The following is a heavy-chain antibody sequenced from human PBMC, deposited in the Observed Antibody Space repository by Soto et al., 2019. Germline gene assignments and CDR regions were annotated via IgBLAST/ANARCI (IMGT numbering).Heavy chain of an antibody. Sequence: QVQLVQSGAEVKKPGASVKVSCKASGYTFTSYGISWVRQAPGQGLEWMGWISAYNGNTNYAQKLQGRVTMTTDTTPSTAYRELRSMRSDDTAVYYCARVRSGIAVFPIYWGQGTLVTVSS. CDR2: ISAYNGNT. CDR1: GYTFTSYG. D-gene: IGHD6-19*01. CDR3: ARVRSGIAVFPIY. J-gene: IGHJ4*02. V-gene: IGHV1-18*01.